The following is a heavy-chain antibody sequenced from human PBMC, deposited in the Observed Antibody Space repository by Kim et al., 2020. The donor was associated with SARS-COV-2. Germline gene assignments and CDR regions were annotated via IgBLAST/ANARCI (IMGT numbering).Heavy chain of an antibody. CDR3: ARGHSNGWAFPVDY. D-gene: IGHD6-25*01. J-gene: IGHJ4*02. Sequence: NPPLKSRVTISVDTSKNQLSLKLSSVTAADTAVYYCARGHSNGWAFPVDYWGQGTLVTVSS. V-gene: IGHV4-59*09.